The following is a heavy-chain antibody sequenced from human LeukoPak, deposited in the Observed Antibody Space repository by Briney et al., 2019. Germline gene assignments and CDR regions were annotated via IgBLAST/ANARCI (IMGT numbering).Heavy chain of an antibody. Sequence: PSETLSLTCTVSGGSISSYYWSWIRQPPGKGLEWIGYIYYSGSTNYNPSLKSRVTISVDTSKNQFSLKLSSVTAADTAAYYCARAHSSGRTFDYWGQGTLVTVSS. V-gene: IGHV4-59*01. CDR2: IYYSGST. CDR1: GGSISSYY. CDR3: ARAHSSGRTFDY. J-gene: IGHJ4*02. D-gene: IGHD6-19*01.